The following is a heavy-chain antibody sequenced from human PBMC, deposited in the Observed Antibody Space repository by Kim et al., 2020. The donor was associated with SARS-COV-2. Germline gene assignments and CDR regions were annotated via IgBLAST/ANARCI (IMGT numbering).Heavy chain of an antibody. J-gene: IGHJ4*02. CDR3: ARRSVTLPFDY. CDR1: GGSISSSSYY. CDR2: IYYSGST. Sequence: SETLSLTCTVSGGSISSSSYYWGWIRQPPGKGLEWIGSIYYSGSTYYNPSLKSRVTISVDTSKNQFSLKLSSVTAADTAVYYCARRSVTLPFDYWGQGTLVTVSS. V-gene: IGHV4-39*01. D-gene: IGHD4-17*01.